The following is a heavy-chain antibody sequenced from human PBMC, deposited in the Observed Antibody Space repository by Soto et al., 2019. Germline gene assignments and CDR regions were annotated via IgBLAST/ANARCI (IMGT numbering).Heavy chain of an antibody. CDR1: GFTFSSYS. Sequence: GGSLRLSCAASGFTFSSYSMNWVRQAPGKGLEWVSYISSSSTIYYADSVKGRFTISRDNAKNSLYLQMNSLRAEDTAVYYCARATYGDYSNWGQGTLVTVSS. CDR3: ARATYGDYSN. D-gene: IGHD4-17*01. V-gene: IGHV3-48*01. J-gene: IGHJ4*02. CDR2: ISSSSTI.